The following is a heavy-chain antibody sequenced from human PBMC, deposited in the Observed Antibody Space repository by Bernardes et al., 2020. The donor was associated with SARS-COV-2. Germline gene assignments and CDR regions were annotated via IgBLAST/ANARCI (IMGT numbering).Heavy chain of an antibody. Sequence: SETLSLTCTVSGGSISSYYWSWIRQPPGKGLEWIGYIYYSGSTNYNPSLKSRVTISVDTSKNQFSLKLSSVTAADTAVYYCARRPDVTMVRGVMGWFDPWGQGTLVTVSS. CDR3: ARRPDVTMVRGVMGWFDP. CDR2: IYYSGST. V-gene: IGHV4-59*08. J-gene: IGHJ5*02. D-gene: IGHD3-10*01. CDR1: GGSISSYY.